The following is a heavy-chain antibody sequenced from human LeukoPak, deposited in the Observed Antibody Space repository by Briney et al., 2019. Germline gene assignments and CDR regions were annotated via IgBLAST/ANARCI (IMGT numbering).Heavy chain of an antibody. D-gene: IGHD3-22*01. J-gene: IGHJ6*03. V-gene: IGHV1-18*01. Sequence: ASVKVSCKASGYTFTSYGISWVRQAPGQGLEWMGWISAYNGNTNYAQKFQGRVTMTRDTSTSTVYMELSSLRSEDTAVYYCARLGPEYYYDSSGDYYYYYMDVWGKGTTVTVSS. CDR3: ARLGPEYYYDSSGDYYYYYMDV. CDR1: GYTFTSYG. CDR2: ISAYNGNT.